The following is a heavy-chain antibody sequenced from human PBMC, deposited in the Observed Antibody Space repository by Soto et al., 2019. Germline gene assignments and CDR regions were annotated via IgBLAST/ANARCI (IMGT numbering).Heavy chain of an antibody. Sequence: SVKVSCKASGGTFSSYSISWVRQAPGQGLEWMGGIIPIFGTANYAQKFQGRVTITADESTSTAYMELSSLRSEDTAVYYCALGYCGGDCYSRPFDYWGQGALVTVSS. CDR1: GGTFSSYS. D-gene: IGHD2-21*02. CDR3: ALGYCGGDCYSRPFDY. J-gene: IGHJ4*02. CDR2: IIPIFGTA. V-gene: IGHV1-69*13.